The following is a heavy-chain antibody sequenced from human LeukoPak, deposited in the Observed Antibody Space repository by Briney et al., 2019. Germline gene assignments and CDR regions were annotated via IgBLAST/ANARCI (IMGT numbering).Heavy chain of an antibody. CDR3: ARDEEWGSYSYYMDV. Sequence: GGSLRLSCAASGFTFSSYSMNWVRQAPGKGLEWVSSISSSSSYIYYADSVKGRFTISRDNAKNSLYLQMNSLRAEDTAVYYCARDEEWGSYSYYMDVWGKGTTVTVSS. J-gene: IGHJ6*03. CDR2: ISSSSSYI. CDR1: GFTFSSYS. D-gene: IGHD3-16*01. V-gene: IGHV3-21*01.